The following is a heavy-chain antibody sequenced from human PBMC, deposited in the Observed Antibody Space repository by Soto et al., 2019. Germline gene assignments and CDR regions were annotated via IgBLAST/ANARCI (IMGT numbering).Heavy chain of an antibody. D-gene: IGHD4-4*01. CDR3: ARDSYSSATH. J-gene: IGHJ4*01. CDR2: ISKDGSDT. Sequence: EVQLVESGGGLVQPGGSLRLSCAASGLPFGDNWMHWVRQAPGKGLVWVSRISKDGSDTTYADSVRGRFTVSRDNAKNTLYLQMNSLRAEDTAVYYCARDSYSSATHWGHGTLVTVSS. CDR1: GLPFGDNW. V-gene: IGHV3-74*01.